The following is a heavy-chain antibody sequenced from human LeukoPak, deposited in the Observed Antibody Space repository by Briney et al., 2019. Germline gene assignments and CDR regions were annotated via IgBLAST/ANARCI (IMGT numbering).Heavy chain of an antibody. V-gene: IGHV3-20*04. CDR3: TRRAARWQFDL. J-gene: IGHJ2*01. CDR2: INWKTGNG. D-gene: IGHD5-24*01. CDR1: GFTFDDYG. Sequence: GSLRLSCAVSGFTFDDYGMTWVRQGPGKGLEWVSGINWKTGNGIYADSVKGRFTISRDNAKNSLYLQMSSLRAEDTALYYCTRRAARWQFDLWGRGTLLTVSS.